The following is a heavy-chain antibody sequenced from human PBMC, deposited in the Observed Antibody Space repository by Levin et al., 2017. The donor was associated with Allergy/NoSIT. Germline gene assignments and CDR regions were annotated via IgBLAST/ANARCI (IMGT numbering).Heavy chain of an antibody. CDR1: GFTFSDYA. J-gene: IGHJ4*02. CDR3: AKQTPRSTYGYYNDY. V-gene: IGHV3-23*01. CDR2: ISGSGAIT. D-gene: IGHD4-17*01. Sequence: AGGSLRLSCAASGFTFSDYAMSWVRQAPGKGLEWVSAISGSGAITYDADSVKGRFTISRDNSNNMLYLQMNSLRAEDTAVYYCAKQTPRSTYGYYNDYWGQGTLVTVSS.